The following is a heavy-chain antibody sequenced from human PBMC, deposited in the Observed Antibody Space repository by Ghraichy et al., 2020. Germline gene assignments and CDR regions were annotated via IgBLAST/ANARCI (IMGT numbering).Heavy chain of an antibody. V-gene: IGHV1-18*01. J-gene: IGHJ6*02. CDR2: ISAYNGNT. Sequence: ASVKVSCKASGYTFTSYGISWVRQAPGQGLEWMGWISAYNGNTNYAQKLQGRVTMTTDTSTSTAYMELRSLRSDDTAVYYCARVLADGPLSYYYYGMDVWGQGTTVTVSS. CDR3: ARVLADGPLSYYYYGMDV. CDR1: GYTFTSYG.